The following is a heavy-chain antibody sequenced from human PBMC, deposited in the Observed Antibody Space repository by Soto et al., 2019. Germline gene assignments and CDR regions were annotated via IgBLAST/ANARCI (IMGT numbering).Heavy chain of an antibody. J-gene: IGHJ6*02. Sequence: SETLSLTCAVYGGSFSGYYWSWIRQPPGKGLEWIGEINHSGSTNYNPSLKSRVTIAVDTSKNQFSLKLSSVTAADTAVYYCARGSGWYPYYYYYGMDVWGQGTTVTVSS. V-gene: IGHV4-34*01. D-gene: IGHD6-19*01. CDR2: INHSGST. CDR1: GGSFSGYY. CDR3: ARGSGWYPYYYYYGMDV.